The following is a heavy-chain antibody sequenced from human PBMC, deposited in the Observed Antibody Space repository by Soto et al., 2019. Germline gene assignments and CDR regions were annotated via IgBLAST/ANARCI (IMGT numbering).Heavy chain of an antibody. J-gene: IGHJ6*02. D-gene: IGHD4-17*01. CDR3: ARGGDYGDYGASPYYYYGMDV. V-gene: IGHV3-53*01. CDR2: IYSGGST. CDR1: GFTVSSNY. Sequence: GGSLRLSCAASGFTVSSNYMSWVRQAPGKGLEWVSVIYSGGSTYYADSVKGRFTISRDNSKNTLYLQMNSLRAEDTAVYYCARGGDYGDYGASPYYYYGMDVWGQGTTVTVSS.